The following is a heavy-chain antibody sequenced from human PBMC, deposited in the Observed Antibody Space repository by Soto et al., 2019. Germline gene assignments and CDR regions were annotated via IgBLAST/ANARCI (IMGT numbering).Heavy chain of an antibody. CDR3: AKDWGIYPQYYFAY. J-gene: IGHJ4*02. D-gene: IGHD3-16*01. Sequence: GGSLNLSCAASGFTFSSYAMSWVRQAPGKGLEWVSAISGSGGSTYYADSVKGRFTISRDNSKNTLYLQMNRLRAEDTAVYYCAKDWGIYPQYYFAYRGQGTLVIVTS. CDR1: GFTFSSYA. V-gene: IGHV3-23*01. CDR2: ISGSGGST.